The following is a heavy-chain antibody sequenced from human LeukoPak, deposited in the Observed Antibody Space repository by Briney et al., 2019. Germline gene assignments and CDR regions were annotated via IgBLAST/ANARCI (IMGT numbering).Heavy chain of an antibody. J-gene: IGHJ4*02. V-gene: IGHV3-30-3*01. CDR2: ISSDGSNK. Sequence: GGSLRLSCEAAGFTFSNYAMHWVRQAPGKGLEWVAVISSDGSNKFYADSVQGRFTISRDNSKNTLYLQMNGLRPEDTAVYYCARDPRIMEPTGGGKNYFDYWGQGTLVTVSS. CDR3: ARDPRIMEPTGGGKNYFDY. D-gene: IGHD2-8*02. CDR1: GFTFSNYA.